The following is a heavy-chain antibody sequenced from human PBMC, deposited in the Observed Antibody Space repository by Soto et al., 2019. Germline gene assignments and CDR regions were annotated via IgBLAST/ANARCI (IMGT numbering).Heavy chain of an antibody. D-gene: IGHD2-21*01. CDR2: IYYGGST. J-gene: IGHJ5*02. CDR3: ASLGESHPSLDP. Sequence: QVQLQESGPGLVKPSETLSLTCTVSGGSISPYYWSWIRQPPGKGLEWVGYIYYGGSTSYNPSLKSRVTXXLXXSRSPFSLRLSSVTAADTAVYYCASLGESHPSLDPWGPGTLVPVSS. CDR1: GGSISPYY. V-gene: IGHV4-59*08.